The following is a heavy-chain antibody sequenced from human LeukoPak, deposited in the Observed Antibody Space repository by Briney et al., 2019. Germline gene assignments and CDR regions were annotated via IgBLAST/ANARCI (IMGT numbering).Heavy chain of an antibody. CDR3: ARDRVVRGVFPPDAFDI. D-gene: IGHD3-10*01. J-gene: IGHJ3*02. Sequence: GASVKVSCKASGYTFTSYAMNWVRQALGQGLEWMGWINTNTGNPTYAQGFTGRFVFSLDTSVSTAYLQISSLKAEDTAVYYCARDRVVRGVFPPDAFDIWGQGTMVTVSS. CDR1: GYTFTSYA. V-gene: IGHV7-4-1*02. CDR2: INTNTGNP.